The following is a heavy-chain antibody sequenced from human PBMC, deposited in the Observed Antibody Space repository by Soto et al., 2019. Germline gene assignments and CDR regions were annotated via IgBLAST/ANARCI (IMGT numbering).Heavy chain of an antibody. CDR3: ARYDSSGYYWPYYYYGMDV. V-gene: IGHV3-21*01. CDR1: GFTFSTYS. J-gene: IGHJ6*02. D-gene: IGHD3-22*01. CDR2: IRSSSSYI. Sequence: GGSLRLSCASSGFTFSTYSMHWVRQAPGKGLEWISSIRSSSSYIYYADSVKGRFTISRDNAKNSLYLQMNSLRAEDTAVYYCARYDSSGYYWPYYYYGMDVWGQGTTVTVSS.